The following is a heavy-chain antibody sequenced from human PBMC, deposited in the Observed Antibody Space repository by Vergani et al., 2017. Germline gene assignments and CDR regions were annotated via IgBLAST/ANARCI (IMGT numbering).Heavy chain of an antibody. J-gene: IGHJ6*02. Sequence: EVQLVESGGGLVQPGGSLRLSCAASGFTLSSYSMNWVRQAPGKGLEWVGRTRNKANSYTTEYAASVKGRFTISRDDSKNSLYLQMNSLKTEDTAVYYCARSTQYSSGWYTHYYGMDVWGQGTTVTVSS. CDR3: ARSTQYSSGWYTHYYGMDV. V-gene: IGHV3-72*01. D-gene: IGHD6-19*01. CDR1: GFTLSSYS. CDR2: TRNKANSYTT.